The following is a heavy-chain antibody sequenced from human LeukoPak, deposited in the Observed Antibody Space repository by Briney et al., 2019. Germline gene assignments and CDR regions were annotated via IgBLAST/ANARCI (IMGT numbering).Heavy chain of an antibody. V-gene: IGHV3-7*01. CDR1: GFTFSYHW. CDR3: VPAEMQ. CDR2: IKNDGTVK. D-gene: IGHD5-24*01. J-gene: IGHJ4*02. Sequence: GGSLTLSCAASGFTFSYHWMTWVRQAPGKGLEWVANIKNDGTVKNYVDSVKGRFTISRDNAKNSLYLQMNSLRAEDTAVYYCVPAEMQWGQGTLVTVSS.